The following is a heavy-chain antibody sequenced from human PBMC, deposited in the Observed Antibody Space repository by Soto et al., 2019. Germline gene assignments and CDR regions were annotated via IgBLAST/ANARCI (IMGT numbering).Heavy chain of an antibody. CDR2: IIPIFGTA. V-gene: IGHV1-69*13. J-gene: IGHJ3*02. Sequence: ASVKVSCKASGGTFSSYAVSWVRQAPGQGLEWMGGIIPIFGTANYAQKFQGRVTITADESTSTAYMELSSLRSEDTAVYYCARPEGSFAFDIWGQGTMVTVSS. D-gene: IGHD3-10*01. CDR1: GGTFSSYA. CDR3: ARPEGSFAFDI.